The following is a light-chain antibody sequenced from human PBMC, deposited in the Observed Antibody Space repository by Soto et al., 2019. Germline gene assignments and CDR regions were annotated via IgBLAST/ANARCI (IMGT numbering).Light chain of an antibody. CDR2: TFA. V-gene: IGLV1-44*01. CDR1: SSNIGSNA. Sequence: QSVLTQPPSASGTPGQSVTISCSGSSSNIGSNAVNWYQQLPGTAPKLLIYTFAQRPSGVPDRFSGSKSGTSASLAISGLQSEDEADYYCASWDVSLNAWVFGGGTKGTVL. CDR3: ASWDVSLNAWV. J-gene: IGLJ3*02.